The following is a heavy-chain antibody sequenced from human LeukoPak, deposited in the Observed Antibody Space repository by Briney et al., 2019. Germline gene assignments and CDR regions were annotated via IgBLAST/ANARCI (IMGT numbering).Heavy chain of an antibody. CDR2: YSGNT. CDR1: GGSISGYY. V-gene: IGHV4-59*01. D-gene: IGHD3-10*01. CDR3: ARASRGHDY. J-gene: IGHJ4*02. Sequence: SETLSLTCTVSGGSISGYYWTWIRQPPGKGLEWIGYYSGNTNYNPSLKSRVTISVDTSKDQFSLKLTSVTAADTAVYYCARASRGHDYWGQGTLVTVSS.